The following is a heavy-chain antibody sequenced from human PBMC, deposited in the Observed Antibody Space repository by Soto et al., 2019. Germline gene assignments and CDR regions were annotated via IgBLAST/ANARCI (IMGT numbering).Heavy chain of an antibody. D-gene: IGHD3-22*01. V-gene: IGHV4-39*01. CDR1: GGSISSSSYY. J-gene: IGHJ3*01. CDR2: IYSSGST. CDR3: ATPVSSGYQAFEV. Sequence: QLQLQESGPGLVKPSETLSLTCTVSGGSISSSSYYWGWIRQPPGKGLEWIGSIYSSGSTYYNPSLKSRVTISVDTSKNQFFLKLSSVTAADTAVHYCATPVSSGYQAFEVWGQGTMVTVSS.